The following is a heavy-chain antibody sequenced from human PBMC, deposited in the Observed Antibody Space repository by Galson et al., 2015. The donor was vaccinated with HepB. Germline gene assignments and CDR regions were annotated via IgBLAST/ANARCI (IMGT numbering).Heavy chain of an antibody. D-gene: IGHD2-2*01. CDR1: GFTFSSYA. CDR3: AKGVGSRTSYDY. Sequence: SLRLSCAASGFTFSSYAMSWVRQAPGRGLEWVTGLINGSGGSTYYADPVKGRFTIFSDNFKNTLYLQMNSLRAEDTAVYYCAKGVGSRTSYDYWGQGTLVTVSS. CDR2: LINGSGGST. J-gene: IGHJ4*02. V-gene: IGHV3-23*01.